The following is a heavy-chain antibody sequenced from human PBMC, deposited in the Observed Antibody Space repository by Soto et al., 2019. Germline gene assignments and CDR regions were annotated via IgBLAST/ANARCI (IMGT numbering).Heavy chain of an antibody. Sequence: PSETLSLTCTVSGGSISSYYWTWIRQPAGKGLEWLGRTHTSGSTDYNSSLRTRVTMSVDTSKNQLSLKLTSVTAADTAMYYCARGGTMSWNVLLLGGQGALVAVFS. V-gene: IGHV4-4*07. CDR3: ARGGTMSWNVLLL. D-gene: IGHD1-1*01. CDR2: THTSGST. CDR1: GGSISSYY. J-gene: IGHJ4*02.